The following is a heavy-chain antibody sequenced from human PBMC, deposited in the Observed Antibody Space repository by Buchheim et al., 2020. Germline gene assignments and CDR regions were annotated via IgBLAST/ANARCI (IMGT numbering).Heavy chain of an antibody. CDR3: AKSVRAVRGVISQIDY. J-gene: IGHJ4*02. V-gene: IGHV3-33*06. Sequence: QVQLVESGGGVVQPGRSLRLSCAASGFTFSSYGMHWVRQAPGKGLEWVAVIWYDGSNKYYADSVKGRFTISRDNSKNTLYLQMNSLRAEDTAVYYCAKSVRAVRGVISQIDYWGQGTL. D-gene: IGHD3-10*01. CDR2: IWYDGSNK. CDR1: GFTFSSYG.